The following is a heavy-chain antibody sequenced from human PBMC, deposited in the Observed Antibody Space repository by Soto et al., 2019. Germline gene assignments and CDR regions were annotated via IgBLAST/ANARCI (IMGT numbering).Heavy chain of an antibody. J-gene: IGHJ6*02. V-gene: IGHV1-18*01. CDR3: ARDIESVTAKHFFYYYAMDL. D-gene: IGHD2-8*01. Sequence: QGQLVQSGAEVKKTGASVKLSCKASGFTSSNYGLNWVRQAPGQGLEWMGWVSANNGHTNYAQNLQGRVSMTTDTSTSTAYMELRGLTIDDTAVYYCARDIESVTAKHFFYYYAMDLWGQGTTVTVSS. CDR1: GFTSSNYG. CDR2: VSANNGHT.